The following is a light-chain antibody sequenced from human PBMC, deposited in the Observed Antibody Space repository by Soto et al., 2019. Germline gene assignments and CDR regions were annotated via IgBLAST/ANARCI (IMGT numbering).Light chain of an antibody. CDR2: KAS. CDR1: QSITSW. V-gene: IGKV1-5*03. J-gene: IGKJ2*01. Sequence: DIQMTQSPSTLSASVGDRVTITCRASQSITSWLAWYQQNPGKAPKLLIYKASTLENGVPSRFGGSGSGTEFTLTISSLQPDDFATYYCQHDSSNPMDTFGQGTRLEMK. CDR3: QHDSSNPMDT.